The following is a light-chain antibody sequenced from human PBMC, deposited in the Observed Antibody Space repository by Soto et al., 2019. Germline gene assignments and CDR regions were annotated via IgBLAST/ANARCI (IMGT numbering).Light chain of an antibody. V-gene: IGKV1-12*01. Sequence: DLQMTQSPSSVSASVGDRVTITCRASHDISSLLAWYQQKPGKAPKLLIYGASSLQSGVPSRFSGSGAGTDFTLTISSLQPEDSASYYCQQANSLPITFGQGTRLEIK. CDR3: QQANSLPIT. CDR2: GAS. J-gene: IGKJ5*01. CDR1: HDISSL.